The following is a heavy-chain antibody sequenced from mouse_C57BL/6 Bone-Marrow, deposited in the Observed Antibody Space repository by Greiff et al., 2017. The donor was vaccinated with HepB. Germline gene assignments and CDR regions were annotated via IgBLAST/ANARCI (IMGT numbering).Heavy chain of an antibody. D-gene: IGHD5-1*01. CDR3: ARNTEYGWFAY. CDR2: IHPSDSYT. V-gene: IGHV1-59*01. Sequence: QVQLQQPGAELVRPGTSVKLSCKASGYTFTSYWMHWVKQRPGQGLEWIGVIHPSDSYTNYNQKFKGKATLTVDTSSSTAYMQLSSLTSEDSAVYYCARNTEYGWFAYWGQGTLVTVSA. CDR1: GYTFTSYW. J-gene: IGHJ3*01.